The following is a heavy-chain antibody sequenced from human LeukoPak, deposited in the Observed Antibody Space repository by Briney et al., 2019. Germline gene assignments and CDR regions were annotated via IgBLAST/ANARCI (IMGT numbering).Heavy chain of an antibody. D-gene: IGHD2-15*01. V-gene: IGHV3-23*01. CDR2: ISGSGGST. CDR3: ARECSSGSCFSDAFDI. CDR1: GFTFSSYA. Sequence: PGGSLRLSCAASGFTFSSYAMSWVRQAPGKGLEWVSAISGSGGSTYYADSVKGRFTISRDNSKNTLYLQMNSLRAEDTAVYYCARECSSGSCFSDAFDIWGQGTMVTVSS. J-gene: IGHJ3*02.